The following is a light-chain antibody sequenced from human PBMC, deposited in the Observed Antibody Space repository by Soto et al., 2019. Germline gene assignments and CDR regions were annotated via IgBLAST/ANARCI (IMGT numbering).Light chain of an antibody. CDR2: EVS. Sequence: QSALTQPPSAPGSPGQSVTISCTGTSSDVGGYNYVSWYQQHPGKAPKLMIYEVSKRPSGVPDRFSGSKSGNTASLTVSGLQAEDEADYYCSSYISSSTYVFGTGTKVTVL. CDR3: SSYISSSTYV. V-gene: IGLV2-8*01. J-gene: IGLJ1*01. CDR1: SSDVGGYNY.